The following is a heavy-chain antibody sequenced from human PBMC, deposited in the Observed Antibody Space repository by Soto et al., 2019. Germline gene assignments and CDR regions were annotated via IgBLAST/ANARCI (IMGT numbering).Heavy chain of an antibody. D-gene: IGHD2-15*01. J-gene: IGHJ4*02. CDR2: IWYDGSNK. CDR3: ARWACSGSNCNLNQRSFDL. CDR1: GFIFNEYG. V-gene: IGHV3-33*03. Sequence: QVQLVESGGGMVQPGRSLRLSCAASGFIFNEYGMHWVRQAPGKGLEWVAVIWYDGSNKYYADSVKGRFTFSRDNSKNTMSLQMTSLRVEDTAVYYCARWACSGSNCNLNQRSFDLWGQGTLVTVSS.